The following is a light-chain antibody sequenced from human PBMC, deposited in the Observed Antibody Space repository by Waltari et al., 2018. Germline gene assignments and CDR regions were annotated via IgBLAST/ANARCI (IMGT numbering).Light chain of an antibody. Sequence: QSALTPPPSASGSPGQSVTISCTGTSSDVGISDSVSWYQQRPGKAPKLIIYAVTERPSGVPDRFSGSKSGNTASLTVFGLQTEDEGTYYCGSYAGSKILLFGGGTELTVL. CDR2: AVT. CDR1: SSDVGISDS. CDR3: GSYAGSKILL. J-gene: IGLJ3*02. V-gene: IGLV2-8*01.